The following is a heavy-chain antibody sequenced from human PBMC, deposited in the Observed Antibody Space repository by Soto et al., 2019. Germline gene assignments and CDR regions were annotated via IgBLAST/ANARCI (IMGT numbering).Heavy chain of an antibody. CDR2: INWDGGYR. J-gene: IGHJ4*02. CDR3: AKALVEMATRDGGPFDY. V-gene: IGHV3-43*01. CDR1: GFTFDDYS. Sequence: GSLRLSCAASGFTFDDYSMHWVRQAPGKGLEWVSVINWDGGYRYYADSVKGRFTISRDNSINSLCLQMNSLRTEDTAFYYCAKALVEMATRDGGPFDYWGQGILVTVSS. D-gene: IGHD5-12*01.